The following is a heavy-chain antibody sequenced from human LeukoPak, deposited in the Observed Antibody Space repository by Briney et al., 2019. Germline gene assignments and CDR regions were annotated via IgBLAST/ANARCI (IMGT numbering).Heavy chain of an antibody. CDR2: IWYDGSNK. Sequence: GRSLRLSCAASGFTFSSYGMHWVRQDPGKGLEWVAVIWYDGSNKCYADPVKGRFTISRDNSKNTLYLQMNSLRAEDTAVYYCAGDYGEYYYGMDVWGQGTTVTVSS. J-gene: IGHJ6*02. CDR1: GFTFSSYG. V-gene: IGHV3-33*01. CDR3: AGDYGEYYYGMDV. D-gene: IGHD4-17*01.